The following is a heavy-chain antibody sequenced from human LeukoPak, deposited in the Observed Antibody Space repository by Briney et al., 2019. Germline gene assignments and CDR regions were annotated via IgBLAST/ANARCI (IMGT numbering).Heavy chain of an antibody. CDR3: AKASWVSRPDAVL. CDR1: GFTFSSYA. J-gene: IGHJ4*02. CDR2: LRGDGET. V-gene: IGHV3-23*01. Sequence: GGSLRLSCAASGFTFSSYAMSWVRQAPARGLEGVSSLRGDGETFYADSVKGRFTLSRDEFRNTVYLQMNKLRVEDTAVYFCAKASWVSRPDAVLWGQGTLVTVSS. D-gene: IGHD3-16*01.